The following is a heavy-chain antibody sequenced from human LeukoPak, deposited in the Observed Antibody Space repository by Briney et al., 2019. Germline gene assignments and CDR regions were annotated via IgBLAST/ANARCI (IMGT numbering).Heavy chain of an antibody. Sequence: GGSLRLSCAASGFTFSSYAMSWVRQAPGKGLKWVSAISGSGGSTYYADSVKGRFTISRDNSKNTLYLQMNSLRAEDTAVYYCAKDRVPDYVWGSYRHDAFDIWGQGTMVTVSP. D-gene: IGHD3-16*02. V-gene: IGHV3-23*01. CDR3: AKDRVPDYVWGSYRHDAFDI. CDR1: GFTFSSYA. CDR2: ISGSGGST. J-gene: IGHJ3*02.